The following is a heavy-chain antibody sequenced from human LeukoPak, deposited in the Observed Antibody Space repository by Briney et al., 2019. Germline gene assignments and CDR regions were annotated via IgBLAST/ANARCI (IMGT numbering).Heavy chain of an antibody. CDR1: GFTFSSYW. CDR3: ARNMGDY. J-gene: IGHJ4*02. D-gene: IGHD2/OR15-2a*01. Sequence: GGSLRLSCAASGFTFSSYWMTWVRQAPGRGLEWVASIKRDGSEKNYVDSVKGRFTISRDNAKNSLFLQMNSLRAEDTAVYYCARNMGDYWGQGTLVTVSS. V-gene: IGHV3-7*04. CDR2: IKRDGSEK.